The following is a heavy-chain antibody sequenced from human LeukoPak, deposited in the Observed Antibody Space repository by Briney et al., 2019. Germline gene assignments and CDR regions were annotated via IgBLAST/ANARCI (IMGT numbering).Heavy chain of an antibody. CDR1: GFTVSNTY. V-gene: IGHV3-53*01. Sequence: GGSLRLSCAASGFTVSNTYMSWVRQAPGKGLEWVSIIYSDGRTYYADSVKGRFTISRDDSKNTMYLQMNSLRAEDTAVYYCASGGGYSSTWHSSDYWGQGTLVTVSS. J-gene: IGHJ4*02. CDR3: ASGGGYSSTWHSSDY. CDR2: IYSDGRT. D-gene: IGHD6-13*01.